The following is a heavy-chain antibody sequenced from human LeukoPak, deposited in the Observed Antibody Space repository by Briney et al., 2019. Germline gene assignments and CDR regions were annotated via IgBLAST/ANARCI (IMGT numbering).Heavy chain of an antibody. CDR1: GGSISSGGCS. V-gene: IGHV4-34*01. J-gene: IGHJ5*02. CDR3: ARAELVVPAAMSGGNWFDP. D-gene: IGHD2-2*01. CDR2: INHSGST. Sequence: IPSETLSLTCAVSGGSISSGGCSWSWIRQPPGKGLEWIGEINHSGSTNYNPSLKSRVTISVDTSKNQFSLKLSSVTAADTAVYYCARAELVVPAAMSGGNWFDPWGQGTLVTVSS.